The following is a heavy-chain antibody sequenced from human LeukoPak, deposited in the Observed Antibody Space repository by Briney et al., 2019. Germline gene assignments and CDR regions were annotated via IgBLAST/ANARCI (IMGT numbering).Heavy chain of an antibody. J-gene: IGHJ4*02. Sequence: GGSLRLSCAAPGFTFDNAWMNWVRQAPGKGLEWVGRVKSKTDGGTTDYAAPVKGRFTISRDDSENTLFLQLNSLKTEDTALYYCTTVGTTSPIAEEYFDYWGQGTLVTVSS. CDR3: TTVGTTSPIAEEYFDY. D-gene: IGHD1-26*01. CDR1: GFTFDNAW. CDR2: VKSKTDGGTT. V-gene: IGHV3-15*01.